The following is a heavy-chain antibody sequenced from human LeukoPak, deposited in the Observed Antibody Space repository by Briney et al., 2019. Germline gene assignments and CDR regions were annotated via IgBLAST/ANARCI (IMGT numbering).Heavy chain of an antibody. CDR1: GFTFSSYG. Sequence: QTGGSLRLSCAASGFTFSSYGMHWVRQAPGKGLEWVAVISYDGSNKYYADSVKGRFTISRDNSKNTLYLQMNSLRAEDTAVYYCAKDGVGARHGAFDIWGQGTMVTVSS. CDR2: ISYDGSNK. J-gene: IGHJ3*02. V-gene: IGHV3-30*18. D-gene: IGHD1-26*01. CDR3: AKDGVGARHGAFDI.